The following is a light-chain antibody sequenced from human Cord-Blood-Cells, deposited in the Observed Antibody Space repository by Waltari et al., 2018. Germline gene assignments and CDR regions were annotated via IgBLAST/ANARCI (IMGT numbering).Light chain of an antibody. V-gene: IGKV3-15*01. CDR2: GAS. Sequence: EIVMTQSPATLSVSPGERATLSCRASQSVSSNLAWYQQKPGQATRLIIYGASTRATGIPARFSGSVSVTEFTLTISSLQSEDFAVYYCQQYNNWLTFGGGTKVEIK. J-gene: IGKJ4*01. CDR3: QQYNNWLT. CDR1: QSVSSN.